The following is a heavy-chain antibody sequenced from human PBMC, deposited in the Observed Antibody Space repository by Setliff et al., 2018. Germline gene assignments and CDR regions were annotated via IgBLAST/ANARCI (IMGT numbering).Heavy chain of an antibody. Sequence: LRLSCEASGFTFSTYAMNWVRQAPGKGLEWVSGISYSDITDYADSVKGRFTISRDNSKNTLYLQMNSLRAEDTAVYYCARDSHTHYDILTGYLDFDYWGQGTLVTVSS. CDR3: ARDSHTHYDILTGYLDFDY. V-gene: IGHV3-23*01. J-gene: IGHJ4*02. D-gene: IGHD3-9*01. CDR1: GFTFSTYA. CDR2: ISYSDIT.